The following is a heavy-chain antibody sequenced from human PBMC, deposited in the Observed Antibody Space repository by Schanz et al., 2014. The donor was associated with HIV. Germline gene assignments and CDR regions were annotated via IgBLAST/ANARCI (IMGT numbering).Heavy chain of an antibody. Sequence: QVQLVESGGGLVKPGGSLRLSCAASGFTFSDYFMTWIRQAPGRGLEWVSYISGSGSIIDYADSVKGRLTISRDNAKKSLYLQMNSLRAEDTAVYYCARVANWDYYGMDVWGRGTTVTVSS. CDR3: ARVANWDYYGMDV. J-gene: IGHJ6*02. D-gene: IGHD3-16*01. CDR1: GFTFSDYF. CDR2: ISGSGSII. V-gene: IGHV3-11*01.